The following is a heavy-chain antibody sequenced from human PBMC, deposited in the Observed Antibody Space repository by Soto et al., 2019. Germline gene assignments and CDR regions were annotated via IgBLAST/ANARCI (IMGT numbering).Heavy chain of an antibody. CDR1: GFTFSDYW. J-gene: IGHJ4*02. CDR3: VKDGGYCSSSTCYSPRNHYFDS. D-gene: IGHD2-2*01. CDR2: IKFDGSEE. V-gene: IGHV3-7*03. Sequence: PGGSLRLSCEASGFTFSDYWMSWVRQAPGKGPEWVANIKFDGSEEQYVDSVRGRFTISRDNSRNSLFLQMNSLRAGDTAVYYCVKDGGYCSSSTCYSPRNHYFDSWGQGTLVTVS.